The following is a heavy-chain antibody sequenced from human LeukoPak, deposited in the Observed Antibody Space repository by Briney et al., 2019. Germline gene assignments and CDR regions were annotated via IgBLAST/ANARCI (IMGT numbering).Heavy chain of an antibody. V-gene: IGHV4-39*01. D-gene: IGHD3-9*01. CDR2: XXYSGST. Sequence: PSETLSLTCTVSGGSIXSXXXYXGXXXQPXXKXLXXIGSXXYSGSTYYHPSLKSRVPLSVDPSKNQFSLKLSSVTAADTAVYYCARHGYDILPGYSRYYFDYWGQGTLVPVSS. J-gene: IGHJ4*02. CDR3: ARHGYDILPGYSRYYFDY. CDR1: GGSIXSXXXY.